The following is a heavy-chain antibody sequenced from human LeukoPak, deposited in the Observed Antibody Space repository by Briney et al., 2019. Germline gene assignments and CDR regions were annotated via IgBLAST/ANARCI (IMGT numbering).Heavy chain of an antibody. CDR1: GGSITTYN. D-gene: IGHD2-2*01. CDR3: ARRTPGPQLDEYVAYFFDH. J-gene: IGHJ4*02. V-gene: IGHV4-4*09. Sequence: SQTLSLICTVSGGSITTYNWIWIRQTPGQALEWIGHIYSSGATKYNPSLKSRATILLDTSKNQLSLKLSSVSAADTAVYYCARRTPGPQLDEYVAYFFDHWGQGTQVTVSS. CDR2: IYSSGAT.